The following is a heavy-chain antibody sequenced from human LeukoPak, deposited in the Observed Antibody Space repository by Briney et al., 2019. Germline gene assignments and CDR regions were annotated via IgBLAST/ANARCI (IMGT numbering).Heavy chain of an antibody. CDR2: INAGNGNT. Sequence: WASVKVSCKASGYTFTSYAMHWVRQAPGQRLEWMGWINAGNGNTKYSQKFQGRVTITRDTSASTAYMELSSLRSEDTAVYYCARVWKVGATGLDAFDIWGQGIMVTVSS. V-gene: IGHV1-3*01. D-gene: IGHD1-26*01. J-gene: IGHJ3*02. CDR1: GYTFTSYA. CDR3: ARVWKVGATGLDAFDI.